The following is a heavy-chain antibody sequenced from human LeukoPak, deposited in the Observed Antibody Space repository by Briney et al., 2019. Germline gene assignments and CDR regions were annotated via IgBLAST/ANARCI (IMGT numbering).Heavy chain of an antibody. CDR1: GFTVSSNY. V-gene: IGHV3-53*01. Sequence: SGGSLRLSCAASGFTVSSNYMSWVRQAPGKGLEWVSVIYSGGSTYYADSVKGRFTISRDNSKNTLYLQMNSLRAEDTAVYYCARTVVRGVIPDYFDYWGQGTLVTVSS. D-gene: IGHD3-10*01. CDR2: IYSGGST. CDR3: ARTVVRGVIPDYFDY. J-gene: IGHJ4*02.